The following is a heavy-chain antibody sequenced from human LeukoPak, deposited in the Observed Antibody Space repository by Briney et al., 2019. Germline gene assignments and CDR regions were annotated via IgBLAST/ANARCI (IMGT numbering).Heavy chain of an antibody. CDR3: ARQEYSSGWYYFDY. D-gene: IGHD6-19*01. CDR2: IYPDDSDT. Sequence: GESLKISCKGSGYSFPNYWIGWVHRMPGKGLEWMGIIYPDDSDTRYSPSFRGQVTISADKSISTAYLQWSSLKASDTAMYYCARQEYSSGWYYFDYWGQGTLVTVSS. J-gene: IGHJ4*02. V-gene: IGHV5-51*07. CDR1: GYSFPNYW.